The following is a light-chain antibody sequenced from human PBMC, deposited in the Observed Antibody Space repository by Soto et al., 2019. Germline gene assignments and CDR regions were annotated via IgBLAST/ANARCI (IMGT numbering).Light chain of an antibody. J-gene: IGKJ1*01. Sequence: EIVMTQSPATLSVSPGEGATLSCRASQSVSSNLAWYQQKPGQAPRLLIYGASTRATGIPARFSGSGSGTEFTRAICSLQSEDFAVYYCQQYNNWWTFGQGTTVDIK. CDR2: GAS. CDR1: QSVSSN. V-gene: IGKV3-15*01. CDR3: QQYNNWWT.